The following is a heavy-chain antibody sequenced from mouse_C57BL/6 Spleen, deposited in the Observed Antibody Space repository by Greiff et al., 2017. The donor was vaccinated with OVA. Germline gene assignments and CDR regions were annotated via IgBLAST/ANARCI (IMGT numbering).Heavy chain of an antibody. CDR1: GYTFSNSW. CDR3: ARSGAGVVYAMDY. J-gene: IGHJ4*01. Sequence: VHVKQSGAELAKPGASVKLSCKASGYTFSNSWMHWVKQRPGPGLVWLGYINPSRGYITYNQPFQDKATLTADKSSSTAYMQLSGLTYEDSAVYYCARSGAGVVYAMDYWGQGTSVTVSS. D-gene: IGHD1-1*02. V-gene: IGHV1-7*01. CDR2: INPSRGYI.